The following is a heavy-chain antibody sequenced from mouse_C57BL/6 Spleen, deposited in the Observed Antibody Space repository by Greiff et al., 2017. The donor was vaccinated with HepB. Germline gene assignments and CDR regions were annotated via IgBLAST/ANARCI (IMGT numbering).Heavy chain of an antibody. J-gene: IGHJ2*01. CDR3: AIPSYYETREYFDY. V-gene: IGHV1-4*01. CDR1: GYTFTSYT. CDR2: INPSSGYT. Sequence: QVQLQQSGAELARPGASVKMSCKASGYTFTSYTMHWVKQRPGQGLEWIGYINPSSGYTKYNQKFKDKATLTADKSSSTAYMQLSSLTSEDSAVYYCAIPSYYETREYFDYWGQGTTLTVSS. D-gene: IGHD2-4*01.